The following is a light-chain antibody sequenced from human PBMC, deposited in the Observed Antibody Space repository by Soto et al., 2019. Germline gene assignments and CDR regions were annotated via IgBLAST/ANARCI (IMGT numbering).Light chain of an antibody. V-gene: IGLV2-8*01. CDR2: EVS. J-gene: IGLJ1*01. CDR1: TYGFETYNQ. CDR3: SSYAGSNNFV. Sequence: QSALTQPASMSGSPGQSITISCSGTTYGFETYNQVSWYQQHPGKAPKLMIYEVSRRPSGVPERFSGSKSGNTASLTVSGLQAEDEAHYYCSSYAGSNNFVFGTGTKVTVL.